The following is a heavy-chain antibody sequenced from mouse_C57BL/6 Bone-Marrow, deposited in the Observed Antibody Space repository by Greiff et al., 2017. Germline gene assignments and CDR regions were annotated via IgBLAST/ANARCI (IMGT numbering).Heavy chain of an antibody. CDR3: ARSAYYSYDGSYFDY. J-gene: IGHJ2*01. CDR1: GYSFTGYY. Sequence: VQLQQSGPELVKPGASVKISCKASGYSFTGYYMNWVKQSPEKSLEWIGEINPSTGGTTYNQKFKAKATLTVDKSSSTAYMQLKSLTSEDSAVYYCARSAYYSYDGSYFDYWGQGTTLTVSS. CDR2: INPSTGGT. V-gene: IGHV1-42*01. D-gene: IGHD2-12*01.